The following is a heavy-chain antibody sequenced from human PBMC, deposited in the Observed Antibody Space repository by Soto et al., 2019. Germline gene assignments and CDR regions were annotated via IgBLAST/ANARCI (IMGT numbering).Heavy chain of an antibody. V-gene: IGHV3-33*01. J-gene: IGHJ3*02. D-gene: IGHD3-10*01. CDR3: ARASGLLWFGESDAFDI. CDR1: GFTFSRYG. CDR2: IWYDGSNK. Sequence: PGGSLRLSCAASGFTFSRYGMHWVRQAPGKGLEWVAVIWYDGSNKYYADSVKGRFTISRDNSKNTLYLQMNSLRAEDTAVYYCARASGLLWFGESDAFDIWGQGTMVTVSS.